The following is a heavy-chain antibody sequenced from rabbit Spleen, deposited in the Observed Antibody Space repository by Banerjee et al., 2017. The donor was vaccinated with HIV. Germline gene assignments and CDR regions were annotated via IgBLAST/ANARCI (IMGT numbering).Heavy chain of an antibody. CDR3: VRDSWHFNL. D-gene: IGHD4-2*01. CDR1: GIDFSSWYY. Sequence: QQQLEESGGGLVKPGGTLTLTCKVSGIDFSSWYYMCWVRQAPGKGLELIGCIYSSYTITWYASWVNGRFTISNHNAQNTLYLQLNSLTAADTATYFCVRDSWHFNLWGQGTLVT. CDR2: IYSSYTIT. J-gene: IGHJ4*01. V-gene: IGHV1S43*01.